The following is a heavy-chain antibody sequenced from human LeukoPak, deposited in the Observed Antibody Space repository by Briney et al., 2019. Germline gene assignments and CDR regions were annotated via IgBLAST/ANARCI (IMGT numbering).Heavy chain of an antibody. V-gene: IGHV3-11*01. J-gene: IGHJ4*02. CDR3: AREGLRYYYDSSGYHDY. CDR1: GGSFCGYY. D-gene: IGHD3-22*01. CDR2: ISSSGSTI. Sequence: LSLTCAVYGGSFCGYYWSWIRQPPGKGLEWVSYISSSGSTIYYADSVKGRFTISRDNAKNSLYLQMNSLRAEDTAVYYCAREGLRYYYDSSGYHDYWGQGTLVTVSS.